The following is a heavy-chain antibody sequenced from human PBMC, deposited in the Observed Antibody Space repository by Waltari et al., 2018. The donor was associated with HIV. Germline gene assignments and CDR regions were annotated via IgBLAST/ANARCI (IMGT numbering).Heavy chain of an antibody. CDR1: GGSFSGYY. J-gene: IGHJ5*02. Sequence: QVQVQQWGAGLLKLAETLSLTCAVYGGSFSGYYWTWIRQPPGKGLEWIGEITHSGSTTYTPPLKSRVSISVDTSKNQFSLKLRSVTAADTAVYYCARAPHRFCTNGVCYSECADAFDPWGQGTLVTVSA. V-gene: IGHV4-34*01. D-gene: IGHD2-8*01. CDR2: ITHSGST. CDR3: ARAPHRFCTNGVCYSECADAFDP.